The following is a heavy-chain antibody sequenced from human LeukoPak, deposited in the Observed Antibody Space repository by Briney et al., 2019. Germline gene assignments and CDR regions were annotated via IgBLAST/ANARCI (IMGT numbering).Heavy chain of an antibody. D-gene: IGHD1-26*01. CDR3: ARDLRSKEHY. CDR1: GFTFSSYS. J-gene: IGHJ4*02. Sequence: GGSLRLSCAASGFTFSSYSMNWVRQAPGKGLEWVSSISSSSSYIYYADSVRGRFTISRDNAKNSLYLQMNSLRAEDTAVYYCARDLRSKEHYWGQGTLVTVSS. CDR2: ISSSSSYI. V-gene: IGHV3-21*01.